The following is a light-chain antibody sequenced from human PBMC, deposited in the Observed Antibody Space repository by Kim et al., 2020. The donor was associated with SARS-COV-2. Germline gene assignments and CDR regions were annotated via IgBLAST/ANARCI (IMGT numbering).Light chain of an antibody. CDR3: AAWDDGLNGLV. Sequence: QSVLIQPPSASGTPGQRVTISCSGTSSNIGSNSVHWYRQLPQTAPKLLIYSNSHRPSGVPDRLPGSKSGASASLAISGLQFEDESIYHCAAWDDGLNGLVFGGGTKVTVL. J-gene: IGLJ2*01. V-gene: IGLV1-44*01. CDR1: SSNIGSNS. CDR2: SNS.